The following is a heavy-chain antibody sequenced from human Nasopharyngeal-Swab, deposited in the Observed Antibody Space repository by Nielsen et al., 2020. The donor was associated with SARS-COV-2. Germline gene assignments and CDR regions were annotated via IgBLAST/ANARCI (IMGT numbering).Heavy chain of an antibody. D-gene: IGHD6-13*01. CDR1: GFTFSTYG. CDR2: IWYDGSIQ. Sequence: GGSLRLSCVASGFTFSTYGMHWVRQAPGKGLEWVAVIWYDGSIQYYADSVKGRFTISRDNSRNTLYLQMNSLRAEDTAVYYCARGSAFGYSNSWYYYYMDVWGRGTTVTVSS. J-gene: IGHJ6*03. V-gene: IGHV3-33*01. CDR3: ARGSAFGYSNSWYYYYMDV.